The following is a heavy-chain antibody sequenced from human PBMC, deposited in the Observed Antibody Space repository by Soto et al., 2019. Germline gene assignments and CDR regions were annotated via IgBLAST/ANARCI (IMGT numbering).Heavy chain of an antibody. V-gene: IGHV1-3*05. Sequence: QVQLVQSGAEEKKPGASVKVSCKASGYAFSSYAMHWVRQAPGQRLEWMGWINIGSGNTEYSQNFQDRITITRDTSARTVYMDLSSVRSEDTAVYYCARDGGDCGYRLIYYYYIGMDVWGQGTTVSVSS. D-gene: IGHD2-21*02. CDR2: INIGSGNT. J-gene: IGHJ6*02. CDR3: ARDGGDCGYRLIYYYYIGMDV. CDR1: GYAFSSYA.